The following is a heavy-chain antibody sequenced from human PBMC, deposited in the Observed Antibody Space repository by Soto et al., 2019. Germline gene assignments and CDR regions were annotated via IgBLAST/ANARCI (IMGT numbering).Heavy chain of an antibody. J-gene: IGHJ6*02. CDR1: GFTFSNYE. Sequence: EVQLVESGGGLVQPGGSLRLSCAASGFTFSNYEMTWVRQAPGKGLEWVSYISSSGTTTYYADSVKGRFTISRDNAKKSLYLQMNSRRADDTAVYHCASSGGRGWDVYNGMDVWGQGTTFTFSS. V-gene: IGHV3-48*03. CDR2: ISSSGTTT. CDR3: ASSGGRGWDVYNGMDV. D-gene: IGHD6-19*01.